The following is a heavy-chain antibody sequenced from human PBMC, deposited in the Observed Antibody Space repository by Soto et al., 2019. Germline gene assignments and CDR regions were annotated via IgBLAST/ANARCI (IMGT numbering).Heavy chain of an antibody. CDR2: ISPSSSNM. D-gene: IGHD2-2*01. J-gene: IGHJ1*01. CDR1: GFTLNDYS. V-gene: IGHV3-48*01. CDR3: VRAAWPSCYGFQY. Sequence: EVQLVESGGNLVQPGGSLRLSCAASGFTLNDYSMNWVRRAPGKGLEWLSYISPSSSNMYYADSVKGRFTISRDNAKNSVYLQMNSLRVEDTAVYYCVRAAWPSCYGFQYWGQGTVVTVSS.